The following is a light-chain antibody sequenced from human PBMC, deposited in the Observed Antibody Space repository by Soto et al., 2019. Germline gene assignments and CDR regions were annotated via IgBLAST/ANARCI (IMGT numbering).Light chain of an antibody. CDR3: QQYGSSPYT. CDR1: QSVSSSY. CDR2: GAS. V-gene: IGKV3-20*01. Sequence: IVLTQSPGTLSLSPGERATLSCRASQSVSSSYLAWYQQKPGQAPRLLIYGASSRATGIPDRFSGSGSGTDFTLTMSRLETGDCAVYYCQQYGSSPYTFGQGTKLEIK. J-gene: IGKJ2*01.